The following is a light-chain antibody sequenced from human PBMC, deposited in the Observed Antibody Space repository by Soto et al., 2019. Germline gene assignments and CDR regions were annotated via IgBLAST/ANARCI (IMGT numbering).Light chain of an antibody. J-gene: IGLJ1*01. CDR3: CSYAGSYTSLYV. V-gene: IGLV2-11*01. CDR1: SSDVGGYNY. CDR2: DVS. Sequence: QSVLTQPRSVSGSPGQSVTISCTGTSSDVGGYNYVSWCQQHPGKAPKLMIYDVSKRPSGVPDRFSGSKSGNTASLTISGLQAEDEADYYCCSYAGSYTSLYVFGTGTKLTVL.